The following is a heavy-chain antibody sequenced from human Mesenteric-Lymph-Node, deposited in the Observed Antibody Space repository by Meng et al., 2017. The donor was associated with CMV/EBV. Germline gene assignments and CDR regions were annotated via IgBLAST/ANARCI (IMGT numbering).Heavy chain of an antibody. CDR3: ARDNWFDP. J-gene: IGHJ5*02. V-gene: IGHV3-21*01. Sequence: SLRLDCEASGFTFSTYTMNWVRQTPGKGLEWVSSISSGSDYTYYADSLKGRFTISRDNAKNSLYLQMNSLRAEDTAVYYCARDNWFDPWGQGTLVTVSS. CDR2: ISSGSDYT. CDR1: GFTFSTYT.